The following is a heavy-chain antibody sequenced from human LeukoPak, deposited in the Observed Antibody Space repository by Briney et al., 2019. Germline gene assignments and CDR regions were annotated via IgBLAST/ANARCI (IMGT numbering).Heavy chain of an antibody. CDR3: ATLLHFTLDAFDI. Sequence: SETLSLTCTVSGGSISSSSYYWGWIRQPPGKGLEWIGSIYYSGSTYYNPSLKSRVTISVDTSKNQFSLKLSSVTAADTAVYYCATLLHFTLDAFDIWGQGTMVTVSS. V-gene: IGHV4-39*07. D-gene: IGHD3-3*02. J-gene: IGHJ3*02. CDR2: IYYSGST. CDR1: GGSISSSSYY.